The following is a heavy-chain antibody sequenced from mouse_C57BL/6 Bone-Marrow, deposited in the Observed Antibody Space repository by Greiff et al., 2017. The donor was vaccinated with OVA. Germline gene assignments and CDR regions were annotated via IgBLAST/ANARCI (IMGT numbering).Heavy chain of an antibody. CDR1: GYSIPSDY. Sequence: VQLKESGPGLAKPFQTLSLTCSVTGYSIPSDYWNWIRKFPGNKLEYMGYISYSGSTYKTPSLKSRISITRDTSKNQYYLLLNSVTTEDTATYYCARSYYSNYDAMDYWGQGTTVTVSS. J-gene: IGHJ4*01. D-gene: IGHD2-5*01. CDR2: ISYSGST. V-gene: IGHV3-8*01. CDR3: ARSYYSNYDAMDY.